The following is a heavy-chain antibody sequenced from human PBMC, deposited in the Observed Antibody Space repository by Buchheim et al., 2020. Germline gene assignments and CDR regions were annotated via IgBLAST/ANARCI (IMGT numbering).Heavy chain of an antibody. CDR3: ARVTSPCDY. J-gene: IGHJ4*02. CDR1: GFIFSTYW. V-gene: IGHV3-7*02. CDR2: IKQDGSEK. D-gene: IGHD3-3*01. Sequence: EVQLVESGGGLVQPGGSLRLSCAASGFIFSTYWMSWVRQAPGKGLEWVANIKQDGSEKYYVDSVKGRFTISRDNAKNSLYLQMNGLRAEDTAVYYCARVTSPCDYWGQGTL.